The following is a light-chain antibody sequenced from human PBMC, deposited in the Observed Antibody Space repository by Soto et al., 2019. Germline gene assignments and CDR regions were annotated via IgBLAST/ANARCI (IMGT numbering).Light chain of an antibody. CDR3: QTWGTGIVV. V-gene: IGLV4-69*01. J-gene: IGLJ2*01. CDR2: LNSDGSH. CDR1: SGHSSYA. Sequence: QPVLTQSPSASASLGASVKLTCTLSSGHSSYAIAWHQQQPEKGTRYLMKLNSDGSHSKGDGIPDRFSGSSSGAERYLTISSFQSEDEADYYCQTWGTGIVVFGGGTKLTVL.